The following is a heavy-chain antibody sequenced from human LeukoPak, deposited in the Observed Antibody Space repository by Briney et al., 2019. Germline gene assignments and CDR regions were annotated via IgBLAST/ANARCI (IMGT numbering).Heavy chain of an antibody. D-gene: IGHD6-13*01. CDR3: ARVYYSSSYDYWYFDL. CDR1: GDSIRSYY. Sequence: SETLSLTCTVSGDSIRSYYWSWIRQPPGKGLEWIGYYSETANYNPSLKSRATISVDTSKNQFSLKLTSVTAADTAVYYCARVYYSSSYDYWYFDLWGRGTLVTVSS. CDR2: YSETA. V-gene: IGHV4-59*01. J-gene: IGHJ2*01.